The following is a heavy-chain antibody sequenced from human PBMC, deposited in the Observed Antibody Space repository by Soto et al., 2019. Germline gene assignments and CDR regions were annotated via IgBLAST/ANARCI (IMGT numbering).Heavy chain of an antibody. V-gene: IGHV3-15*01. D-gene: IGHD7-27*01. Sequence: GGSLRLSCAASGFTFSNAWMSWVRQAPGKGLEWVALIKSKTDGGTTDYAAPVKGRLIISRDDSKNTLYLQMNSLKTEDTVVYYGTTALPGDDYCDYRGQGSLVTVFS. CDR1: GFTFSNAW. CDR3: TTALPGDDYCDY. J-gene: IGHJ4*02. CDR2: IKSKTDGGTT.